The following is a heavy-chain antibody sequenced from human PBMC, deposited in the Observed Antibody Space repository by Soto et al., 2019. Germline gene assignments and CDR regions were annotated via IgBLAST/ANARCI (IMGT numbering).Heavy chain of an antibody. J-gene: IGHJ6*03. CDR3: ARDVGSGNYYKGVYSYYYMDV. D-gene: IGHD3-10*01. Sequence: EVQLVESGGGLVQPGDSLRPSSPASGFTFGAYGFLWVRQAPGKALEFISAISSNGGNKYYANSVKGRFTITRDNSKNTLYLQMGSLRTEDMGVYYCARDVGSGNYYKGVYSYYYMDVWGKGTTVTVSS. CDR1: GFTFGAYG. V-gene: IGHV3-64*01. CDR2: ISSNGGNK.